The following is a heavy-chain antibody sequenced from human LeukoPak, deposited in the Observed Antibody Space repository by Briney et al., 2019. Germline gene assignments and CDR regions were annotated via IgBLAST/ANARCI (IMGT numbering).Heavy chain of an antibody. V-gene: IGHV4-34*01. CDR3: ARGDRGASSYNWKRVSVMWRFDP. J-gene: IGHJ5*02. CDR2: INHSGST. D-gene: IGHD1-20*01. Sequence: SETLSLTCAVYGGSFSGYYWSWIRQPPGKGLEWIGEINHSGSTNYNPSLKSRVTISVDTSKNQFSLKLSSVTAADTAVYYCARGDRGASSYNWKRVSVMWRFDPWGQGTLVTVSS. CDR1: GGSFSGYY.